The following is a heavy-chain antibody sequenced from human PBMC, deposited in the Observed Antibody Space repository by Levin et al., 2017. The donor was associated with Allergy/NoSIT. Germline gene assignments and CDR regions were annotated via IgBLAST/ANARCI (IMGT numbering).Heavy chain of an antibody. CDR1: GFTFSSYG. J-gene: IGHJ4*02. CDR2: ISYDGSNK. Sequence: GESLKISCAASGFTFSSYGMHWVRQAPGKGLEWVAVISYDGSNKYYADSVKGRFTISRDNSKNTLYLQMNSLRAEDTAVYYCAKDMMERLPGWYYFDYWGQGTLVTVSS. V-gene: IGHV3-30*18. D-gene: IGHD1-1*01. CDR3: AKDMMERLPGWYYFDY.